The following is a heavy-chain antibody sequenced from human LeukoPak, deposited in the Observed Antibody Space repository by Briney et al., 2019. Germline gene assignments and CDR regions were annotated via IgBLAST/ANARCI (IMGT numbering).Heavy chain of an antibody. CDR1: GFIFDGYA. CDR3: ARGFRGWYAEGFDY. Sequence: GGSLRLSCVASGFIFDGYAMTWVRQAPGKGLEWVANIKQDGSEKYVDSVKGRFTISRDNAKNSLYLQMNSLRAEDTAVYYCARGFRGWYAEGFDYWGQGTVVTVSS. CDR2: IKQDGSEK. D-gene: IGHD6-19*01. V-gene: IGHV3-7*01. J-gene: IGHJ4*02.